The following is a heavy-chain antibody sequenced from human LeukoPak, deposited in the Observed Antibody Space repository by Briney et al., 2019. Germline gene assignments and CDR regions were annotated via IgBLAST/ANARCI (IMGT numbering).Heavy chain of an antibody. Sequence: ASVKVSCKASGGTFSSYAISWVRQAPGQGLEWMGRIIPILGIANYAQKFQGRVTITADKSTSTAYMELSRLRSEDTAVYYCARRDVKNYDILTGGMDVWGQGTTVTVSS. V-gene: IGHV1-69*04. CDR2: IIPILGIA. J-gene: IGHJ6*02. CDR3: ARRDVKNYDILTGGMDV. CDR1: GGTFSSYA. D-gene: IGHD3-9*01.